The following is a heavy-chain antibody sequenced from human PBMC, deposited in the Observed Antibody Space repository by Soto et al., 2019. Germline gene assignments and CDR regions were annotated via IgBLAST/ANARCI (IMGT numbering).Heavy chain of an antibody. CDR3: ARGSSVYESSGYAFDY. V-gene: IGHV3-7*01. Sequence: GGSVRLSCAASGFTFSSYWMSWVRQAPGKGLEWVANIKQDGSHKFYVDSVKGRFTMSRDNAKNSLYLQMSSLRAEDTAVYYCARGSSVYESSGYAFDYSGRGRLVAVSS. CDR2: IKQDGSHK. J-gene: IGHJ4*02. CDR1: GFTFSSYW. D-gene: IGHD3-22*01.